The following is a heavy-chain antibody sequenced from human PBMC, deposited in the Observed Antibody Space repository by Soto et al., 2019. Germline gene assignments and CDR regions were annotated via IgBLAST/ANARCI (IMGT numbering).Heavy chain of an antibody. CDR2: ISAYNGNT. Sequence: ASVKVSCKASGYTFPSYGISWVRQAPGQGLAWMGWISAYNGNTNYAQKLQGRVTMTTDTSTSTAYMELRSLRSDDTAVYYCARDEMSKTYYDFWSGYYRAPNDAFDIWGQGTMVTVSS. J-gene: IGHJ3*02. CDR3: ARDEMSKTYYDFWSGYYRAPNDAFDI. V-gene: IGHV1-18*04. CDR1: GYTFPSYG. D-gene: IGHD3-3*01.